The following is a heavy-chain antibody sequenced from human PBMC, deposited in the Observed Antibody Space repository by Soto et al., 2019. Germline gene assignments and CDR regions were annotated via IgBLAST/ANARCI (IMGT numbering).Heavy chain of an antibody. D-gene: IGHD3-22*01. V-gene: IGHV3-9*01. CDR1: GLTFDDYA. J-gene: IGHJ3*02. CDR3: ANLYYYYDSSGTQDAFDI. Sequence: SLRLSCAASGLTFDDYAMHWVRQAPGKVLEWVSGISWNSGSIGYADSVKGRFTISRDNAKNSLYLQMNSLRAEDTALYYCANLYYYYDSSGTQDAFDIWGQGTMVTVSS. CDR2: ISWNSGSI.